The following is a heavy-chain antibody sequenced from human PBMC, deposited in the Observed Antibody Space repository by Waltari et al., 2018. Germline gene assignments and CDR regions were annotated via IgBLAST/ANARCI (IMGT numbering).Heavy chain of an antibody. J-gene: IGHJ4*02. CDR2: ISWNSGSI. Sequence: EVQLVESGGGLVQPGRSLRLSCAASGFTFDDYAMHWVRGAPGKGREWVAGISWNSGSIGYADSVKGRFTISRDNAKNSLYLQMNSLRAEDTALYYCAKRIAVAGAFDYWGQGTLVTVSS. CDR3: AKRIAVAGAFDY. D-gene: IGHD6-19*01. V-gene: IGHV3-9*01. CDR1: GFTFDDYA.